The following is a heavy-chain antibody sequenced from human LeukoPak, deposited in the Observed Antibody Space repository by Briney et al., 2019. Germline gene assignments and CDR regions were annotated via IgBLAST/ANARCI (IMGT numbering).Heavy chain of an antibody. CDR2: ISGSGGST. CDR1: GFTFSSYG. J-gene: IGHJ5*02. D-gene: IGHD2-21*01. V-gene: IGHV3-23*01. CDR3: ARASFELWADINWFDP. Sequence: GGSLRLSCAASGFTFSSYGMSWVRQAPGKGLEWVSAISGSGGSTYYADSVKGRFTISRDNSKNTLYLQMNSLRAEDTAVYYCARASFELWADINWFDPWGQGTLVTVSS.